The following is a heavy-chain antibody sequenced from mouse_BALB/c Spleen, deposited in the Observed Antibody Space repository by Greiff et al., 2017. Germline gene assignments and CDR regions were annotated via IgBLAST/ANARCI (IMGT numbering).Heavy chain of an antibody. J-gene: IGHJ4*01. V-gene: IGHV5-9-3*01. D-gene: IGHD2-14*01. CDR1: GFTFSSYA. Sequence: EVKLVESGGGLVKPGGSLKLSCAASGFTFSSYAMSWVRQTPEKRLEWVATISSGGSYTYYPDSVRGRFTISRDNAKNTLYLQMSSLRSEDTAMYYCAGQYDPYAMDYWGQGTSVTVSS. CDR2: ISSGGSYT. CDR3: AGQYDPYAMDY.